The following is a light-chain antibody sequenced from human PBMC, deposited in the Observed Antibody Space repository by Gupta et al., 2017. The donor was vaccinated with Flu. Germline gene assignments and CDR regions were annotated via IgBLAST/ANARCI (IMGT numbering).Light chain of an antibody. CDR2: AAS. CDR3: QQSYSTPLT. CDR1: QSISSY. V-gene: IGKV1-39*01. Sequence: PASLSASVGDRVTITCRASQSISSYLNWYQQKPGKAPKLLIYAASSLQSGVPSRFSGSGSGTDFTLTISSLQPEDFATYYCQQSYSTPLTFGGGTKVEIK. J-gene: IGKJ4*02.